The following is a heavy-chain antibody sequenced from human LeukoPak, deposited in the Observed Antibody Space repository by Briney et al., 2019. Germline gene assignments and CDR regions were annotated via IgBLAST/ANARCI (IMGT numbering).Heavy chain of an antibody. Sequence: PGGSLRLSCATSGFMFKTYWMHWVRQAPGKGLVWVSRINNDGHSINYADSVKGRFTTSRDNAKNTLFLHMNSLRAEDTGVYYCARGNLEWGSVFDYWGQGTLVTVSS. CDR3: ARGNLEWGSVFDY. CDR1: GFMFKTYW. J-gene: IGHJ4*02. V-gene: IGHV3-74*01. D-gene: IGHD3-16*01. CDR2: INNDGHSI.